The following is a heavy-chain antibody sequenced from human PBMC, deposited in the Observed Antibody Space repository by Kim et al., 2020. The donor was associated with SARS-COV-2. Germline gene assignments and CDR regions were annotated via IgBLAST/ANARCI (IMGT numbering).Heavy chain of an antibody. J-gene: IGHJ6*01. CDR1: GCTFSNYA. CDR3: ARNRVGTTSYLGIGV. Sequence: SVKVSCKASGCTFSNYAISWVRQAPGQGLEWMGGIIPICGKGNYAQKFQGRVTITTDESTSTAYMELSSLRSEDTAVYYCARNRVGTTSYLGIGVWGQG. CDR2: IIPICGKG. D-gene: IGHD1-7*01. V-gene: IGHV1-69*05.